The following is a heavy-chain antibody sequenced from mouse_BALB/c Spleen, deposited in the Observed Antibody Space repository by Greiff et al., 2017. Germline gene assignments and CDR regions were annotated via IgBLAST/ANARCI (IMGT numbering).Heavy chain of an antibody. V-gene: IGHV14-3*02. CDR1: GFNIKDTY. CDR3: ASRTRTYYGYWFAY. J-gene: IGHJ3*01. CDR2: IDPANGNT. Sequence: VQLQQSGAELVKPGASVKLSCTASGFNIKDTYMHWVKQRPEQGLEWIGRIDPANGNTKYDPKFQGKATITADTSSNTAYLQLSSLTSEDTAVYDGASRTRTYYGYWFAYWGQGTLVTVSA. D-gene: IGHD1-2*01.